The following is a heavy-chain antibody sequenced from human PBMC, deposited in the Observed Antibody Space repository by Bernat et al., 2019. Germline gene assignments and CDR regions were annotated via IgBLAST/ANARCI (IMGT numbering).Heavy chain of an antibody. D-gene: IGHD2-8*02. V-gene: IGHV1-2*04. J-gene: IGHJ5*02. Sequence: QVQLVQSGAEVKKPGASVKVSCKASGYTFTGYYMHWVRQAPGQGLEWMGWINPNSGGTNYAQKFQGWVTMTRDTSISTAYMELSRLRSDDTAVYYWARGDRIVLVVYAPDNWFDPWGQGTLVTVSS. CDR2: INPNSGGT. CDR1: GYTFTGYY. CDR3: ARGDRIVLVVYAPDNWFDP.